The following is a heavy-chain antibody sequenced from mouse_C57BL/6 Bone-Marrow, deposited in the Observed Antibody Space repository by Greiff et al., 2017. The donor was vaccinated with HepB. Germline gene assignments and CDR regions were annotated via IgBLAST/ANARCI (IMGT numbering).Heavy chain of an antibody. CDR1: GFTFSSYG. J-gene: IGHJ4*01. Sequence: EVQVVESGGDLVKPGGSLKLSCAASGFTFSSYGMSWVRQTPDKRLEWVATISSGGSYTYYPDSVKGRFTISRDNAKNTLYLQMSSLKSEDTAMYYCARLAGTGAMDYWGQGTSVTVSS. V-gene: IGHV5-6*01. CDR2: ISSGGSYT. CDR3: ARLAGTGAMDY. D-gene: IGHD4-1*01.